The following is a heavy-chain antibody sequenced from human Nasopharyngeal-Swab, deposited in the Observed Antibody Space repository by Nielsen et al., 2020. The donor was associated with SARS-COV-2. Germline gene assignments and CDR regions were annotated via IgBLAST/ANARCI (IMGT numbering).Heavy chain of an antibody. Sequence: ASVKVSCKASGYTFTSYYMHWVRQAPGQGLEWMGIINPSGGSTNYAQKLQGRVTMTTDTSTSTAYMELRSLRSDDTAVYYCARDNLRLLEWPPPAEIDYWGQGTLVTVSS. V-gene: IGHV1-46*01. CDR3: ARDNLRLLEWPPPAEIDY. CDR2: INPSGGST. D-gene: IGHD3-3*01. CDR1: GYTFTSYY. J-gene: IGHJ4*02.